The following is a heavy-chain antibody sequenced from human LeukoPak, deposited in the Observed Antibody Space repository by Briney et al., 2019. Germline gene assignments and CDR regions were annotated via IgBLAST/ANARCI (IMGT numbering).Heavy chain of an antibody. J-gene: IGHJ4*02. CDR3: ARSCSSTSCSDY. CDR1: GFTFSSHS. Sequence: GGSLRLSCAASGFTFSSHSMNWVRQAPGKGLEWVSSISSSSSYIYYADSVKGRFTISRDNAKNSLYLQMNSLRAEDTAVYYCARSCSSTSCSDYWAREPWSPSPQ. V-gene: IGHV3-21*01. CDR2: ISSSSSYI. D-gene: IGHD2-2*01.